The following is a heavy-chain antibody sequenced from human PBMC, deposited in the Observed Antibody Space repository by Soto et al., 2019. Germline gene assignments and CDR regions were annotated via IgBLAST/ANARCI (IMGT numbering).Heavy chain of an antibody. CDR2: IYYSGST. Sequence: SETLSLTCTVSGGSISSGVYYWRWIRQHPGKGLEWIGYIYYSGSTYYNPSLKSRVTISVDTSKNQFSLKLSSVTAADTAVYYCATWADRLGDNWFDPWGQGTLVTVSS. CDR1: GGSISSGVYY. V-gene: IGHV4-31*03. D-gene: IGHD3-22*01. J-gene: IGHJ5*02. CDR3: ATWADRLGDNWFDP.